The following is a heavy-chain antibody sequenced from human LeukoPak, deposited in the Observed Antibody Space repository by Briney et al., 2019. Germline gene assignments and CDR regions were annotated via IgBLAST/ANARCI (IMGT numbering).Heavy chain of an antibody. CDR3: ARSEWSYYFDY. J-gene: IGHJ4*02. D-gene: IGHD3-3*01. CDR2: ISGYNGNT. CDR1: GGTFSSYA. V-gene: IGHV1-18*01. Sequence: GASVKVSCKASGGTFSSYAISWVRQAPGQGLEWMGWISGYNGNTNYAQKLQGRATMTTDTSTSTAYMELRSLRSDDTAVYYCARSEWSYYFDYWGQGTLVTVSS.